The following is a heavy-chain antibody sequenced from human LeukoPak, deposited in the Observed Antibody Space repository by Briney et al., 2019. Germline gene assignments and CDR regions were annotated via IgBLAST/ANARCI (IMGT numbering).Heavy chain of an antibody. CDR1: GYTFTGYY. Sequence: ASVKVSCKASGYTFTGYYMHWVRQAPGQGLEWMGWINPNSGGTNYAQKFQGRVTMTRDTSISTAYMELSRLRSDDTAVYYCAREFGTYYHDSSGYYPNNWFDPWGQGTLVTVSS. D-gene: IGHD3-22*01. CDR2: INPNSGGT. CDR3: AREFGTYYHDSSGYYPNNWFDP. V-gene: IGHV1-2*02. J-gene: IGHJ5*02.